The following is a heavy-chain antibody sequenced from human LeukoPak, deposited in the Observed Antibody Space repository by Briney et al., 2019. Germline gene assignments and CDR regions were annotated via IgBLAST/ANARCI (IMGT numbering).Heavy chain of an antibody. CDR1: GGTFSSYA. J-gene: IGHJ5*02. Sequence: SVKVSCKASGGTFSSYAISWVRQAPGQGLEWMGTIIPILSIANYAQKFQGRVTITADKSTSTAYMELSSLRSDNTAVYYCARHYYDSSGYLYWFDPWGQGTLVTVSS. CDR3: ARHYYDSSGYLYWFDP. V-gene: IGHV1-69*04. CDR2: IIPILSIA. D-gene: IGHD3-22*01.